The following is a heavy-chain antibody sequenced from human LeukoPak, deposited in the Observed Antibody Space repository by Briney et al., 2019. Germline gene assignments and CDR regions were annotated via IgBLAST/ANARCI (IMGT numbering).Heavy chain of an antibody. CDR1: GYSFSNSH. Sequence: ASVKISCKASGYSFSNSHINWVRQASGQGLEWIGWMSPKTGDRGYALKFQGRVTMTSDTSEGTVYMEVHSLTSDDSAVYYCARTPPKGDIDTWGQGTMVTVSS. V-gene: IGHV1-8*01. CDR2: MSPKTGDR. CDR3: ARTPPKGDIDT. J-gene: IGHJ5*02. D-gene: IGHD2-21*02.